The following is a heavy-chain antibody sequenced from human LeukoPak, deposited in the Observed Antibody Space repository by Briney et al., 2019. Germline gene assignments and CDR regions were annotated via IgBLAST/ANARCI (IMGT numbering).Heavy chain of an antibody. J-gene: IGHJ4*02. CDR3: ARHLNNCGDDCYIFDY. D-gene: IGHD2-21*01. CDR1: GGSIFRYY. CDR2: IYYSGST. V-gene: IGHV4-59*08. Sequence: PSESLARECALIGGSIFRYYGRFIRQPAGMGMEWMGYIYYSGSTNYNPSLKSRVTISVDTSKNQFSLRVSSVTAADTAVYYCARHLNNCGDDCYIFDYWGQGNLVTVSS.